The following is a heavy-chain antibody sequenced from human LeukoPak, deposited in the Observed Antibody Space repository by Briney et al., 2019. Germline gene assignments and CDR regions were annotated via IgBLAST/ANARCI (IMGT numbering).Heavy chain of an antibody. CDR1: GFTFSSYA. V-gene: IGHV3-30-3*01. D-gene: IGHD3-10*01. CDR3: AKDAPYSGSCDY. CDR2: ISYDGSNK. J-gene: IGHJ4*02. Sequence: PGRSLRLSCAASGFTFSSYAMHWVRQAPGKGLEWVAVISYDGSNKYYADSVKGRFTISRDNSKNTLYLQMNSLRAEDTAVYYCAKDAPYSGSCDYWGQGTLVTVSS.